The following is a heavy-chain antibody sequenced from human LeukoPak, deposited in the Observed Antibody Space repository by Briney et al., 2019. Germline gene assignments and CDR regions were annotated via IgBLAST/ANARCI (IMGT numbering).Heavy chain of an antibody. J-gene: IGHJ4*02. CDR2: IVPLFATP. V-gene: IGHV1-69*05. CDR3: ASRNDILTGYYPNS. D-gene: IGHD3-9*01. Sequence: SVKVSCKTSGGSFSNYIITWVRQAPGQGLEWLGGIVPLFATPHYAQKYQGRLTIITDERTSSPYTRLSRLTTEDTAVYYCASRNDILTGYYPNSWGQGTLVVVSS. CDR1: GGSFSNYI.